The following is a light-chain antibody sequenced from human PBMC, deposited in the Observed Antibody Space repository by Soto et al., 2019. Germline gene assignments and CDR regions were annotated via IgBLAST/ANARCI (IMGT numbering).Light chain of an antibody. CDR1: ETISNS. Sequence: DIQMTQSPSYLPASVGDRVTITCRASETISNSVTWYQQQPGKAPRLLIFAASPVQNGISSRFSDSVSGTDFTLTINNVQPEDFASYFCQQTYSAPRTFGQGNRLEI. CDR3: QQTYSAPRT. V-gene: IGKV1-39*01. CDR2: AAS. J-gene: IGKJ2*01.